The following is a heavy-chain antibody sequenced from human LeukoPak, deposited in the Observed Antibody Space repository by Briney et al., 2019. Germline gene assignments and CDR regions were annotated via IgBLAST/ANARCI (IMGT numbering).Heavy chain of an antibody. V-gene: IGHV3-48*01. CDR2: ISSSSSTM. CDR3: ARVFTQQLVHAFDI. Sequence: GGSLRLSCAASGFTFSSYSMNWVRQAPGKGLEWISYISSSSSTMYYADSVKGRFTISRDNAQNSLYLQMSSLRAEDSAVYYCARVFTQQLVHAFDIWGQGTMVTVSS. D-gene: IGHD6-13*01. CDR1: GFTFSSYS. J-gene: IGHJ3*02.